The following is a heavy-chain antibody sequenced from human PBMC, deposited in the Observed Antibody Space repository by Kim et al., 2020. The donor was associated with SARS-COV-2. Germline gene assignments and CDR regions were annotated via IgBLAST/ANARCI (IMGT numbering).Heavy chain of an antibody. V-gene: IGHV1-18*04. CDR2: ISTDKDNT. J-gene: IGHJ4*02. CDR3: ARDNRGNNYEGRGYLRY. D-gene: IGHD5-18*01. Sequence: ASVKVSCKASGYTFTTYAITWVRQAPGQGLEWMGWISTDKDNTKYAQKVQGRVTMTTDTSTSTAYMELRSLRSDDTALYYCARDNRGNNYEGRGYLRYWGQGTLVTVSS. CDR1: GYTFTTYA.